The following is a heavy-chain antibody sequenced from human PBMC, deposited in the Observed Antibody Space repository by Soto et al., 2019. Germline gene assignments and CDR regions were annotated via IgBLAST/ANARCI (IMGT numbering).Heavy chain of an antibody. D-gene: IGHD4-17*01. CDR3: AKDLRRSGEAFFFDY. J-gene: IGHJ4*02. CDR2: ISGSGGST. V-gene: IGHV3-23*01. CDR1: GFTFSSYA. Sequence: EVQLLESGGGLVQPGGSLRLSCAASGFTFSSYAMSWVRQAPGKGLEWVSAISGSGGSTYYADSVKARSTISRDNSKNTQYLQMNSVRADDTDVDYCAKDLRRSGEAFFFDYWGQGTLVTVSS.